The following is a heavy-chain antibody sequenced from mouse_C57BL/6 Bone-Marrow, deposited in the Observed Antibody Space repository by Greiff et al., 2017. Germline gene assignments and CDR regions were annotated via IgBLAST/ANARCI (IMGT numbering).Heavy chain of an antibody. CDR3: AMYYYGSSSAWFAY. Sequence: QVQLQQPGAELVKPGASVKLSCKASGYTFTSYWMHWVKQRPGQGIEWIGMIHPNSGSTNYNEKFKSKATLTVDKSSSTAYMQLSSLTSEDSAVYYCAMYYYGSSSAWFAYWGQGTLVTVSA. D-gene: IGHD1-1*01. V-gene: IGHV1-64*01. CDR1: GYTFTSYW. J-gene: IGHJ3*01. CDR2: IHPNSGST.